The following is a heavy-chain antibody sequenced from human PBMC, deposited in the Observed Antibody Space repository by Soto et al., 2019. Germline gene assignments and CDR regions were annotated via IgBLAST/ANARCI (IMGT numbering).Heavy chain of an antibody. V-gene: IGHV3-33*01. CDR1: GFTFSSYG. D-gene: IGHD6-19*01. J-gene: IGHJ4*02. CDR2: IWYDGSNK. CDR3: ARDSEANSSGWYKLDY. Sequence: GGSLRLSCAASGFTFSSYGMHWVRQAPGKGLEWVAVIWYDGSNKYYADSVKGRFTISRDNSKNTLYLQMNSLRAEDTAVYYCARDSEANSSGWYKLDYWGQGTLVTVSS.